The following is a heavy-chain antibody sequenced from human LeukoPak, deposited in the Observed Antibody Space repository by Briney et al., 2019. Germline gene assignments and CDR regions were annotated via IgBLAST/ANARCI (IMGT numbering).Heavy chain of an antibody. V-gene: IGHV3-30*18. J-gene: IGHJ3*02. CDR3: AKGPILGTKRGAFDI. CDR1: GFSFSSHG. Sequence: GGSLRLSCRGSGFSFSSHGMHWVRQAPGKGLEWVAVISYDGSDEKYADSVKGRFTITRENSKDTLYLQMNSLGSEDTAVYYCAKGPILGTKRGAFDIWGQGTMVTVSS. CDR2: ISYDGSDE. D-gene: IGHD1-26*01.